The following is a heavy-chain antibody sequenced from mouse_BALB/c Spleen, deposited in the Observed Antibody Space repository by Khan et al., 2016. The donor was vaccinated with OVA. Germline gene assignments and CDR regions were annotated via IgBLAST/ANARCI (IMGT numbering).Heavy chain of an antibody. D-gene: IGHD1-1*02. CDR3: ATLLWSHYYAMAY. CDR1: GFSLTDYG. J-gene: IGHJ4*01. Sequence: QVQLKESGPGLVAPSQSLSITCTVSGFSLTDYGVGWIRQPPGKGLEWLGVIWSGGTTHYNSALKSRLSISKDKSTSQAFLKMNILQTDDTTMYYCATLLWSHYYAMAYWGQGTSVTVSS. V-gene: IGHV2-6-5*01. CDR2: IWSGGTT.